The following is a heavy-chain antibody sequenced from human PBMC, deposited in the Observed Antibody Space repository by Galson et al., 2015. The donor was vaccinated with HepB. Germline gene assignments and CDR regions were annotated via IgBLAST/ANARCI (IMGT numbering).Heavy chain of an antibody. J-gene: IGHJ6*02. CDR2: IYSGGST. D-gene: IGHD3-10*01. V-gene: IGHV3-53*01. Sequence: SLRLSCAASGFIVSSSYMSWVRQAPGKGLEWVSLIYSGGSTYFADSGQGRFTISRDSSKNTLYLQMNSLRAEDKAMYYCASVSRNYFYHGMDVWGRGTTVTVSS. CDR3: ASVSRNYFYHGMDV. CDR1: GFIVSSSY.